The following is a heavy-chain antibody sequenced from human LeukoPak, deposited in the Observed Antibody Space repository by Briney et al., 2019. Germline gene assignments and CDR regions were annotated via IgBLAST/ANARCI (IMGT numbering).Heavy chain of an antibody. V-gene: IGHV1-18*03. CDR2: ISAYNGNT. J-gene: IGHJ5*02. CDR1: GYTFTSYG. D-gene: IGHD2-15*01. Sequence: ASVKVSCKASGYTFTSYGISWVRQAPGQGLEWMGWISAYNGNTNYAQKLQGRVTMTTDTSTSTAYMELSSLRSEDMAVYYCARELGYCSGGSCYDWFDPWGQGTLVTVSS. CDR3: ARELGYCSGGSCYDWFDP.